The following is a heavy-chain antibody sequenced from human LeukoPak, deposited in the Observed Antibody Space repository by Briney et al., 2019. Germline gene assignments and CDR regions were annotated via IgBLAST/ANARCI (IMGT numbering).Heavy chain of an antibody. CDR3: ATGTSVSFDH. J-gene: IGHJ4*02. CDR1: EFTVSRNY. CDR2: IYSGGTT. Sequence: PGGSLRLSCAASEFTVSRNYMTWVRRAPGRGLEWVSVIYSGGTTYYADSVKGRFTISRDNSKNTLYLQVNSLRAEDTAVYYCATGTSVSFDHWGQGTLVTVSS. D-gene: IGHD1-14*01. V-gene: IGHV3-66*01.